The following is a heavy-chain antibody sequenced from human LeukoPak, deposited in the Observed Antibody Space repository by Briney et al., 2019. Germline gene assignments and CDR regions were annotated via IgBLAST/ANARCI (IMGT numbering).Heavy chain of an antibody. D-gene: IGHD7-27*01. CDR2: INHSGST. J-gene: IGHJ6*03. CDR1: GGSFSGYY. V-gene: IGHV4-34*01. Sequence: PSETLSLTCAVYGGSFSGYYWSWIRQPPGKGLEWIGEINHSGSTNYNPSLKSRVTISVDTSKNQFSLKLSSVTAADTAVYYCARGHPGVPYYYYYHMDVWGKGTTVTVSS. CDR3: ARGHPGVPYYYYYHMDV.